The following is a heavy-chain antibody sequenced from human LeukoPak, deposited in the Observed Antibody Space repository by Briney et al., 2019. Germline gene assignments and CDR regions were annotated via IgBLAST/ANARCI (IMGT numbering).Heavy chain of an antibody. D-gene: IGHD5-18*01. CDR2: ISYSGRT. Sequence: SETLSLTCTVSGDSISSYYWSWIRQPPGKGLEWIGYISYSGRTNYNPSLRSRVTISIDTSRNQFSLKLRSVTAADTAVYYSARRSGYTSGYRVVSWFDPWGQGTLVTVS. CDR3: ARRSGYTSGYRVVSWFDP. CDR1: GDSISSYY. V-gene: IGHV4-59*08. J-gene: IGHJ5*02.